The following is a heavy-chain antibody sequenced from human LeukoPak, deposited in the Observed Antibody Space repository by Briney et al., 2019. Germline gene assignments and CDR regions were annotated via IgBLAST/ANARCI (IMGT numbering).Heavy chain of an antibody. D-gene: IGHD2-15*01. CDR1: GFTFSSYW. CDR3: AREGGMVVALGGYFDY. Sequence: GGSPRLSCAASGFTFSSYWMSWVRQAPGKGLEWVANIKQDGSEKYYVDSVKGRFTISRDNAKNSLYLQMNSLRAEDTAVYYCAREGGMVVALGGYFDYWGQGTLVTVSS. V-gene: IGHV3-7*01. J-gene: IGHJ4*02. CDR2: IKQDGSEK.